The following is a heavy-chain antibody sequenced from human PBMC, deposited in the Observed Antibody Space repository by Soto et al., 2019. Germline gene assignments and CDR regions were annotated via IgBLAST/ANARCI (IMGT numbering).Heavy chain of an antibody. D-gene: IGHD6-13*01. CDR2: ISAYNGNT. CDR3: AREQVTGSSFLTYYFDY. J-gene: IGHJ4*02. V-gene: IGHV1-18*04. Sequence: QVQLVQSGAEVKKPGASVKVSCKASGYTFTSYGISWVRQAPGQGLEWMGWISAYNGNTNYAQKLQGRVTMTTDTYTSTAYMELRSLRSDDTAVYYCAREQVTGSSFLTYYFDYWGQGTLVTVSS. CDR1: GYTFTSYG.